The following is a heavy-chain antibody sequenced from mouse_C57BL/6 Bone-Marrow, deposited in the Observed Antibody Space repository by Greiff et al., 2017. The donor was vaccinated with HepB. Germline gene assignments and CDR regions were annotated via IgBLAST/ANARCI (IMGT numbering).Heavy chain of an antibody. V-gene: IGHV1-61*01. CDR3: ATHWDSSSYWYFDV. J-gene: IGHJ1*03. D-gene: IGHD1-1*01. Sequence: VQLQQSGAELVRPGSSVKLSCKASGYTFTSYWMDWVKQRPGQGLEWIGNIYPSDSETHYNQKFKDKATLTVDKSSSTAYMQLSSLTSEDSAVYYCATHWDSSSYWYFDVWGTGTTVTVSS. CDR2: IYPSDSET. CDR1: GYTFTSYW.